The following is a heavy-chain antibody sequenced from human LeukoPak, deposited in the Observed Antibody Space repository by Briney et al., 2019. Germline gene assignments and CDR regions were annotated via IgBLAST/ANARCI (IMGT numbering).Heavy chain of an antibody. J-gene: IGHJ4*02. D-gene: IGHD6-19*01. CDR1: GVSMKSGGYY. CDR2: IYYSGST. V-gene: IGHV4-31*03. Sequence: SETLSLTCTVSGVSMKSGGYYWSWIRQHPGKGLEWIGYIYYSGSTYYNPSLKSRITISVDTSKNQFSLTLSSVTAADTAVHYCARGHVGAWYYFDYWGQGALVTVSS. CDR3: ARGHVGAWYYFDY.